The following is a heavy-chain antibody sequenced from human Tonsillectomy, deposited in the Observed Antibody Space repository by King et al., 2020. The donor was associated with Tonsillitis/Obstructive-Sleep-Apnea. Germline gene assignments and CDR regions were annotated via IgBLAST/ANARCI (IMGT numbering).Heavy chain of an antibody. CDR1: GFTFSSYE. D-gene: IGHD1-26*01. CDR3: ARGGAYRGSFLAGASFDY. V-gene: IGHV3-48*03. J-gene: IGHJ4*02. CDR2: ISSSASTI. Sequence: VQLVESGGGLVQPGGSLRLSCAASGFTFSSYEMNWVRQAPGKGLEWVSYISSSASTIYYADSVKGRFSISRDNAKNSLYLQMNSLRAEDTAVYYCARGGAYRGSFLAGASFDYWGQGTLVTVSS.